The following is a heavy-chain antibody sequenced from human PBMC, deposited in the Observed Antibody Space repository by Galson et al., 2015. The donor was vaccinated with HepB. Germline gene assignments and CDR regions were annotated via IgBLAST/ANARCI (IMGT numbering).Heavy chain of an antibody. Sequence: SLRLSCAASGFTFSSYGMHWVRQAPGKGLEWVAVISYDGSNKYYADSVKGRFTISRDNSKNTLYLQMNSLRAEDTAVYYCANRRHGSWRYYYYGMDVWGQGTTVTVSS. CDR2: ISYDGSNK. CDR1: GFTFSSYG. V-gene: IGHV3-30*18. D-gene: IGHD6-13*01. J-gene: IGHJ6*02. CDR3: ANRRHGSWRYYYYGMDV.